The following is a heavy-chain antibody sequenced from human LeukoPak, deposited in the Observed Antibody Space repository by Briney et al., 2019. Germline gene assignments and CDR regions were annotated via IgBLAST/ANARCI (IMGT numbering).Heavy chain of an antibody. CDR1: GYTFTSYD. J-gene: IGHJ5*02. V-gene: IGHV1-8*01. CDR2: MNPNSGNT. CDR3: ARDTEQITMVRAGGFDP. D-gene: IGHD3-10*01. Sequence: ASVKVSCKASGYTFTSYDINWVRQATGQGLEWMGWMNPNSGNTGYAQKFQGRVTMTRNTSISTAYMELSSLRSEDTAVYYCARDTEQITMVRAGGFDPWGQGTLVTVSS.